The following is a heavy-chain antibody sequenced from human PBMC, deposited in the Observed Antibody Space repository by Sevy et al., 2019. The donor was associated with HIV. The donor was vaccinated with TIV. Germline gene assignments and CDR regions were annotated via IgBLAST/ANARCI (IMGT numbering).Heavy chain of an antibody. V-gene: IGHV3-73*01. D-gene: IGHD3-9*01. Sequence: GGSLRLSCAASGFTFSGSAMHWVRQAPGKGLEWVGRIRSRVNSHATAYAASVKGRFTISRDDSENTAFLQMSSLKTEDTAVYYCTASMKTDVLRYFDWLEEPPFDHWGQGTLVTVSS. CDR1: GFTFSGSA. CDR2: IRSRVNSHAT. CDR3: TASMKTDVLRYFDWLEEPPFDH. J-gene: IGHJ4*02.